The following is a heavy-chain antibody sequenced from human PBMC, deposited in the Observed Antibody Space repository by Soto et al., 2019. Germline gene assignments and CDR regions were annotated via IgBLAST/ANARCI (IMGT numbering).Heavy chain of an antibody. D-gene: IGHD3-22*01. CDR2: FDPEDGET. Sequence: ASVKVSCKVSGYTLTELSMHWVRQAPGKGLEWMGGFDPEDGETIYAQKFQGRVTMTTDTSTDTAYMELRSLRSEDTAVYYCARDYYDSSGRFDYWGQGTLVTVSS. CDR3: ARDYYDSSGRFDY. J-gene: IGHJ4*02. CDR1: GYTLTELS. V-gene: IGHV1-24*01.